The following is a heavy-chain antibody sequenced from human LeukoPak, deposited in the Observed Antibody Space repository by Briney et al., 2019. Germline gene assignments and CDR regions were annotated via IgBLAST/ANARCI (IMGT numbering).Heavy chain of an antibody. J-gene: IGHJ4*02. CDR3: ARGPIAAAADYYFDY. Sequence: ASVKVSCKASGYIFTNHYMHWVRQAPGQGLEWMGLINPSGSSTLYAEKFRGRVTMTTDTSTSTAYMELRSLRSDDTAVYYCARGPIAAAADYYFDYWGQGTLVTVSS. D-gene: IGHD6-13*01. CDR1: GYIFTNHY. CDR2: INPSGSST. V-gene: IGHV1-46*01.